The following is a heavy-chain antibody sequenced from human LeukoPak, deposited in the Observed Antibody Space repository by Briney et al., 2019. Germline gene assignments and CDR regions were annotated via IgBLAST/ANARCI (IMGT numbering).Heavy chain of an antibody. J-gene: IGHJ3*01. V-gene: IGHV4-30-2*01. Sequence: SSETLSLTCTVSGGSISSGGYYWSWIRQPPGKGLEWIGYIYHSGSTYYNPSLKSRVTISVDRSKNQFSLKLSSVTAADTAVYYCAKSTYYYDTFVNAFDLWGQGTVVTVSS. CDR2: IYHSGST. D-gene: IGHD3-22*01. CDR3: AKSTYYYDTFVNAFDL. CDR1: GGSISSGGYY.